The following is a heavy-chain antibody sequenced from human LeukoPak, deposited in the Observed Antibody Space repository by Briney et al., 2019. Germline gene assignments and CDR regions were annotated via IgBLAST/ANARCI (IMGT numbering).Heavy chain of an antibody. CDR1: GFTFSSYE. D-gene: IGHD6-19*01. Sequence: GGSLRLSCAASGFTFSSYEMNWVRQAPGKGLEWVSYISSSGSTIYYADSVKGRFTIPRDNAKNSLYLQMNSLRAEDTAVYYCASHEYSSGPDWFDPWGQGTLVTVSS. J-gene: IGHJ5*02. CDR3: ASHEYSSGPDWFDP. CDR2: ISSSGSTI. V-gene: IGHV3-48*03.